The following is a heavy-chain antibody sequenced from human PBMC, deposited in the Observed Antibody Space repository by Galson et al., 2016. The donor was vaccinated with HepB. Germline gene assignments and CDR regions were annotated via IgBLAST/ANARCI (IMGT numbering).Heavy chain of an antibody. Sequence: SLRLSCAASGFTFSRFWMNWVRQAPGKGLEWVGNVKPDGSEKYYVDSVKGRFTISRDNVKNSRYLQMNSLSAEDTAVYYCVKSVDNWGQGTLVTVSS. CDR3: VKSVDN. J-gene: IGHJ4*02. CDR1: GFTFSRFW. CDR2: VKPDGSEK. V-gene: IGHV3-7*03.